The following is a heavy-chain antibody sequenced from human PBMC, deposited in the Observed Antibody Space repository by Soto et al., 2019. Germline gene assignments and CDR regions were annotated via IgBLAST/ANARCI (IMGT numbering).Heavy chain of an antibody. Sequence: SGPTLVNPTETLTLTCTFSGFSITSPGMYVSWIRQPPGRALEWLALIERDDDDKYYSTSLKTRLTISKDTRQNQVVLTMANMDPADTATYYCARSIRGPRKFNGMDVWGQGTTVTVSS. V-gene: IGHV2-70*13. D-gene: IGHD1-20*01. CDR1: GFSITSPGMY. CDR2: IERDDDDK. J-gene: IGHJ6*02. CDR3: ARSIRGPRKFNGMDV.